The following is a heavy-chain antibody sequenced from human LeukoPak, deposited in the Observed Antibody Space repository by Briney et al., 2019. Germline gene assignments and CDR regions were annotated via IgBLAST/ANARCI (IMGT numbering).Heavy chain of an antibody. Sequence: GGSLRLSCAASGFTFSSYAMHWVRQAPGKGLEWVAVISYDGSNKYYADSVKGRFTISRDNSKNTLYLQMNSLRAEDTAVYYCARVGSSRGSGWYVDYWGQGTLVTVSS. J-gene: IGHJ4*02. CDR1: GFTFSSYA. D-gene: IGHD6-19*01. CDR2: ISYDGSNK. CDR3: ARVGSSRGSGWYVDY. V-gene: IGHV3-30-3*01.